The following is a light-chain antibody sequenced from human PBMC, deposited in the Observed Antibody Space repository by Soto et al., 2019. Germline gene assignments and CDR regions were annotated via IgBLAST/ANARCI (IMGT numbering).Light chain of an antibody. Sequence: QSVLTQPASVSGSPGQSITISCTGTSSDVGTYNFVSWYQQYPGKAPKLMIYEVSNRPSGVSNRFSGSKSGNTASLTISGLQAEDEADYYCNSYTASSTLVFGGGTKVTVL. CDR3: NSYTASSTLV. V-gene: IGLV2-14*01. CDR1: SSDVGTYNF. CDR2: EVS. J-gene: IGLJ3*02.